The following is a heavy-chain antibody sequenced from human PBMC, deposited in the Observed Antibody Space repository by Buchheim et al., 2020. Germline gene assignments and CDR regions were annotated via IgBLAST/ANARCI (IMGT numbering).Heavy chain of an antibody. Sequence: QVQLVESGGGVVQPGRSLRLSCAASGFTFSSYGMHWVRQAPGKGLEWVAVISYDGSNKYYADSVKGRFTISRDNSKNTRYLQMNSLRAEDTAVYYCAKVTYDFWSGYYRYYYYYYGMDVWGQGTT. D-gene: IGHD3-3*01. V-gene: IGHV3-30*18. CDR2: ISYDGSNK. CDR3: AKVTYDFWSGYYRYYYYYYGMDV. J-gene: IGHJ6*02. CDR1: GFTFSSYG.